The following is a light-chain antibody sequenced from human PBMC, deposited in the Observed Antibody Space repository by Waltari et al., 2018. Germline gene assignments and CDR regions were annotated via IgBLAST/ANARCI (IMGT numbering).Light chain of an antibody. CDR1: SSNIGAGYD. Sequence: QSVLTQPPSVSGAPGQRVTISCTGSSSNIGAGYDVHWYQQLPGTAPKLLIYGNSDRPSGGPDRFSGSKSGTSASLAIAGLQAEDEADYYCQSDDSSLSVVFGGGTKLTVL. V-gene: IGLV1-40*01. J-gene: IGLJ2*01. CDR3: QSDDSSLSVV. CDR2: GNS.